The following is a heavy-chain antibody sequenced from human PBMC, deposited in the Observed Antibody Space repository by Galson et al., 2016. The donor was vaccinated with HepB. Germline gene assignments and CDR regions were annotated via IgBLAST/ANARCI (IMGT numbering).Heavy chain of an antibody. V-gene: IGHV1-18*01. J-gene: IGHJ4*02. CDR3: ARGHCTRTNCYWNFGH. D-gene: IGHD2-2*01. CDR2: IHTDNGDT. CDR1: GYTFTNYY. Sequence: SVKVSCKVSGYTFTNYYISWVRQAPGQGLEWLGWIHTDNGDTNYAHIVQGRVTMTTDTSTTTAYMELTSLRSDDTAVYYCARGHCTRTNCYWNFGHWGQGTLVTVSS.